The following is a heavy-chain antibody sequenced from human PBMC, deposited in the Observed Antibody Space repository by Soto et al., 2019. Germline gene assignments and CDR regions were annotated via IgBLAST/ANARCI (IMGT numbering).Heavy chain of an antibody. V-gene: IGHV4-34*01. Sequence: SETLSLTCAVYGGSFSGYYWSWIRQPPGKGLEWIGEINHSGSTNYNPSLKSRVTISVGTSKNQFSLKLSSVTAADTAVYYCARGRRSSSWGANWFDPWGQGTLVTVSS. CDR1: GGSFSGYY. J-gene: IGHJ5*02. CDR2: INHSGST. D-gene: IGHD6-13*01. CDR3: ARGRRSSSWGANWFDP.